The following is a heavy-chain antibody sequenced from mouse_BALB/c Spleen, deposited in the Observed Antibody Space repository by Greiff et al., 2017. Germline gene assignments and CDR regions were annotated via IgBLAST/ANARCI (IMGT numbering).Heavy chain of an antibody. D-gene: IGHD1-1*01. Sequence: EVHLVESGPGLVKPSQSLSLTCTVTGYSITSDYAWNWIRQFPGNKLEWMGYISYSGSTSYNPSLKSRISITRDTSKNQFFLQLNSVTTEDTATYYCARGAYYYGSRGWFAYWGQGTLVTVSA. CDR3: ARGAYYYGSRGWFAY. CDR1: GYSITSDYA. J-gene: IGHJ3*01. CDR2: ISYSGST. V-gene: IGHV3-2*02.